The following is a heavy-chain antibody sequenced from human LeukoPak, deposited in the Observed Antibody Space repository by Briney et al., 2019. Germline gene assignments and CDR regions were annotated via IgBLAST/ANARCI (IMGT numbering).Heavy chain of an antibody. D-gene: IGHD2-2*01. CDR1: GYTFTGYY. CDR2: INPNSGGT. V-gene: IGHV1-2*02. CDR3: AREDLGYCSSTSCQRGAFDI. Sequence: ASVKVSCKASGYTFTGYYMHWVRQAPGQGLEWMGWINPNSGGTNYAQKFQGRVTMTRDTSISTAYMELSRLRSDDTAVYYCAREDLGYCSSTSCQRGAFDIWGQGTMVTVSS. J-gene: IGHJ3*02.